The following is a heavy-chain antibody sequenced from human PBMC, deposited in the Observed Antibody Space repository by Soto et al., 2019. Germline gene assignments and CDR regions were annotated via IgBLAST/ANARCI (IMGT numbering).Heavy chain of an antibody. CDR2: IYYSGST. Sequence: LSLTCTVSGGSISSSSYYWGWIRQPPGKGLEWIGSIYYSGSTYYNPSLKSRVTISVDTSKNQFSLKLSSVTAVDTAVYYCASHYYGSGSYYVGTFDYWGQGTLVTVSS. D-gene: IGHD3-10*01. CDR1: GGSISSSSYY. V-gene: IGHV4-39*01. CDR3: ASHYYGSGSYYVGTFDY. J-gene: IGHJ4*02.